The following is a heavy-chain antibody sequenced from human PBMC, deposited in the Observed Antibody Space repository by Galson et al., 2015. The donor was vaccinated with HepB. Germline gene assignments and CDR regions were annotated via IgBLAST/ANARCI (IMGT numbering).Heavy chain of an antibody. V-gene: IGHV1-2*02. Sequence: SVKVSCKASGYTFTGYYMHWVRQAPGQGLEWMGWINPNSGGTNYAQKFQGRVTMTRDTSISTAYMELSRLRSDDTAVYYCARDYSSGWDNFDYWGQGTLVTVSS. D-gene: IGHD6-19*01. J-gene: IGHJ4*02. CDR1: GYTFTGYY. CDR2: INPNSGGT. CDR3: ARDYSSGWDNFDY.